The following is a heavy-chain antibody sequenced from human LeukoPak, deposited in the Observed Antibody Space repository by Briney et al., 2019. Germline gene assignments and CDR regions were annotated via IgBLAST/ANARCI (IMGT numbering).Heavy chain of an antibody. V-gene: IGHV4-34*01. Sequence: PSETLSLTCAVYGGSFSGYYWSWIRQPPGKGLEWIGEINHSGSTNYNPSLKSRVTISVDTSKNQFSLKLSSVTAADTAVYYCARDSTREMATMDDAFDIWGQGTMVTVSS. CDR1: GGSFSGYY. CDR3: ARDSTREMATMDDAFDI. J-gene: IGHJ3*02. D-gene: IGHD5-24*01. CDR2: INHSGST.